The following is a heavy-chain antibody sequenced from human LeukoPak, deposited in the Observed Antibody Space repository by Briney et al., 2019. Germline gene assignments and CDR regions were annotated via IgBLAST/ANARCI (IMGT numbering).Heavy chain of an antibody. CDR2: IYYSGST. Sequence: PSETLSLTCTVSGGSISSGDYYWSWIRQPPGKGLEWIGYIYYSGSTYYNPSLKSRVTISVDTSKNQFSLKVSSVTAADTAVYCCARHSSGYLSYFDYWGQGTLVPVSS. CDR1: GGSISSGDYY. D-gene: IGHD3-22*01. V-gene: IGHV4-30-4*01. J-gene: IGHJ4*02. CDR3: ARHSSGYLSYFDY.